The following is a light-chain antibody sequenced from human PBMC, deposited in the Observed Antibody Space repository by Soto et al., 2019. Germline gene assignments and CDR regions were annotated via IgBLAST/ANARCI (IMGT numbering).Light chain of an antibody. CDR1: QSVISCY. CDR3: KNYGSS. V-gene: IGKV3-20*01. J-gene: IGKJ1*01. Sequence: EIVLTQSPGTLSLSVGERATLSCRASQSVISCYLAWYQQKAGQAPRHLIYGAYSRAPGIPDRFSGSGYWTHFTLTLNRLEPEDFAGYYCKNYGSSFGQGTKVDI. CDR2: GAY.